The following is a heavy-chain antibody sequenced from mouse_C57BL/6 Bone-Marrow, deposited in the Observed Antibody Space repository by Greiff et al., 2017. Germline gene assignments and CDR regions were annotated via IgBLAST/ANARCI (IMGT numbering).Heavy chain of an antibody. V-gene: IGHV1-55*01. CDR2: IYPGSGST. CDR1: GYTFTSYW. Sequence: VQLQQSGAELVRPGASVKMSCKASGYTFTSYWITWVKQRPGQGLEWIGDIYPGSGSTNYNEKFKSKATLTVDTSSSTAYMQLSSLTSEDSAVYYCARASDGYYYDIDYWGQGTSVTVSS. D-gene: IGHD2-3*01. J-gene: IGHJ4*01. CDR3: ARASDGYYYDIDY.